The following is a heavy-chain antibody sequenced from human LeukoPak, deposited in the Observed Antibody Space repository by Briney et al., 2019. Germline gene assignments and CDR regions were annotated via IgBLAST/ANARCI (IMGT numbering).Heavy chain of an antibody. V-gene: IGHV4-39*01. CDR2: IYYSGST. D-gene: IGHD2-2*03. Sequence: SETLSLTCTVSGGSISSSSYYWGWIRQPPGKGLEWIGSIYYSGSTYYNPSLKSRVTISLDTSKNQFSLKLSSVTAADTAVYYCARQLDFADYWGQGTLVTVSS. J-gene: IGHJ4*02. CDR1: GGSISSSSYY. CDR3: ARQLDFADY.